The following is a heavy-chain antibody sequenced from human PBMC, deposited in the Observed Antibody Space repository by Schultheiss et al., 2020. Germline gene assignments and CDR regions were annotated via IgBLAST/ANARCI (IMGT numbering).Heavy chain of an antibody. V-gene: IGHV6-1*01. D-gene: IGHD6-19*01. CDR1: GDSVSSNSAA. CDR3: ARSPTAPWDSSGWYEDY. J-gene: IGHJ4*02. CDR2: TYYRSKWYN. Sequence: SQTLSLTCAISGDSVSSNSAAWNWIRQSPSRGLEWLGRTYYRSKWYNEYAVSVKSRITINPDTSKNQFSLQLNSVTPEDTAVYYCARSPTAPWDSSGWYEDYWGQGALVTVAS.